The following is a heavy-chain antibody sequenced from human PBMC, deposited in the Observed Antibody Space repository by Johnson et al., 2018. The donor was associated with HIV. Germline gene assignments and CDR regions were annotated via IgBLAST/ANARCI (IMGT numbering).Heavy chain of an antibody. D-gene: IGHD3-22*01. J-gene: IGHJ3*02. Sequence: QVQLVESGGGVVQPGRSLRLSCAASGFTFSSDGMHWVRQAPGKGLEWVSVISYDGSNEYYGDSVKGRFRISRDNSKKKLYLQMNSLRPEDTAVYYCAKDRAEVVVVHDALDMWGQGTMVTVSS. CDR3: AKDRAEVVVVHDALDM. CDR2: ISYDGSNE. CDR1: GFTFSSDG. V-gene: IGHV3-30*18.